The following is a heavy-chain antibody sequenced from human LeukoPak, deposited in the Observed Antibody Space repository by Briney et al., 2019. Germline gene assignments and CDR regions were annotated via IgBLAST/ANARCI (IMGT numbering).Heavy chain of an antibody. CDR3: ATHKGIAVAGTFDY. CDR1: GGTFSSYA. J-gene: IGHJ4*02. D-gene: IGHD6-19*01. CDR2: IIPIFGTA. V-gene: IGHV1-69*13. Sequence: GASVKVSCKASGGTFSSYAISWVRQAPGQGLEWMGGIIPIFGTANYAQKFQGRVTITADESMSTAYMELSSLRSEDTAVYYCATHKGIAVAGTFDYWGQGTLVTVSS.